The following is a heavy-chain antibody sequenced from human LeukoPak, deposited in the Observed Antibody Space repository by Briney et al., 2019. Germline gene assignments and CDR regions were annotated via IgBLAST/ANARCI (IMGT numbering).Heavy chain of an antibody. J-gene: IGHJ6*02. D-gene: IGHD3-10*01. V-gene: IGHV3-20*01. CDR2: INWNGGST. CDR1: GFTFDDYG. Sequence: TGGSLRLSCAASGFTFDDYGMSWVRQAPGEGLEWVSGINWNGGSTGYADSVKGRFTISRDNAKNSLYLQMNSLRAEDTALYHCARDPMGSGRYYYGMDVWGQGTTVTVSS. CDR3: ARDPMGSGRYYYGMDV.